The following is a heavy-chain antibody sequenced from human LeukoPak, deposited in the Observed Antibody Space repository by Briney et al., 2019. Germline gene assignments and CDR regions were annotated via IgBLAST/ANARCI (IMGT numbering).Heavy chain of an antibody. CDR1: GGSISSHY. Sequence: SETLSLTCTVSGGSISSHYWSWIRQPPGKGLEWIGYIYYSGSTNYNPSLKSRVTISVDTSKNQFSLKLSSVTAADTAVYYCARHASGGLDYWGQGTLVTVSS. V-gene: IGHV4-59*08. CDR3: ARHASGGLDY. D-gene: IGHD3-16*01. J-gene: IGHJ4*02. CDR2: IYYSGST.